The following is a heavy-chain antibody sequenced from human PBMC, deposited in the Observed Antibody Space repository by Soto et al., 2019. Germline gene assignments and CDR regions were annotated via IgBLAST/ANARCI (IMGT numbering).Heavy chain of an antibody. CDR2: IKQDGSEK. J-gene: IGHJ6*02. Sequence: GGSLRLSCAASRFTFSSYLMSWVRQAPGKGLEWVANIKQDGSEKYYVDSVKGRFTISRDNAKNSLYLQMNSLRAEDTAVYYCARVRLGYCISTSCPSYYYYGMDVWGQGTTVTVSS. V-gene: IGHV3-7*01. D-gene: IGHD2-2*01. CDR3: ARVRLGYCISTSCPSYYYYGMDV. CDR1: RFTFSSYL.